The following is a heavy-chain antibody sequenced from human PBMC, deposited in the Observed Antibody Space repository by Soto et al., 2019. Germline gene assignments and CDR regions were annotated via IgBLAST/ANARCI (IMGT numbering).Heavy chain of an antibody. CDR2: SIPDYRTL. D-gene: IGHD3-3*01. J-gene: IGHJ4*02. Sequence: QVQLVQSGAEVKKPGSSVKVSCKASGGSFGNSAINWVRQTPGQGLEWLGGSIPDYRTLNYAQKFQGRVTINADEYTGTAYMTLRSLASDDTAVYYCATGVIWIGYFTVDSWGQGTRVTVSS. CDR1: GGSFGNSA. V-gene: IGHV1-69*01. CDR3: ATGVIWIGYFTVDS.